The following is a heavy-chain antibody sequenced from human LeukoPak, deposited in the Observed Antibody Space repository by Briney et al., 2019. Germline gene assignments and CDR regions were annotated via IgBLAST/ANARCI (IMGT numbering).Heavy chain of an antibody. V-gene: IGHV5-51*01. D-gene: IGHD3-22*01. CDR2: VYPHDSDI. Sequence: GESLKISCKASGYSFTNYWIAWVRQMPGKGLEWMGIVYPHDSDIRYSPSFQGRVTISAAKSITTAYLQWNSLQASDTAIYYCARVTDDGTFYYGVLDSWGQGTLVTVSS. CDR3: ARVTDDGTFYYGVLDS. CDR1: GYSFTNYW. J-gene: IGHJ4*02.